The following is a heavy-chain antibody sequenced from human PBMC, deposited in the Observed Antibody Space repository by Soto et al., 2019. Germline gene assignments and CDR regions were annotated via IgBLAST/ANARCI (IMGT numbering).Heavy chain of an antibody. CDR3: AREGDDYGDYKRAFDI. J-gene: IGHJ3*02. CDR1: GFTFRSYS. V-gene: IGHV3-21*01. D-gene: IGHD4-17*01. Sequence: PGGSLRLSCEASGFTFRSYSRNWVRQAPGKGLEWVSSISTTSSYIYYGDSVKGRFTISRDNAKNSLFLQMNSLRAEDTAIYYCAREGDDYGDYKRAFDIWGQGTTVTVSS. CDR2: ISTTSSYI.